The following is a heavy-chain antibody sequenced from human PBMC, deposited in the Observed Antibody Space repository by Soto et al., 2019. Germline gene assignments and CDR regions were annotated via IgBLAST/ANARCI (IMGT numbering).Heavy chain of an antibody. CDR2: INPNSGGT. D-gene: IGHD2-2*01. V-gene: IGHV1-2*04. CDR3: ARDHCSSTSCPMAWFDP. Sequence: QVQLVQSGAEVKKPGASVKVSCKASGYTFTGYYIHWVRQAPGQGLEWMGWINPNSGGTNYAQKFQGWVTMTRDTSISTAYMELSRLRSDDTAVYYCARDHCSSTSCPMAWFDPWGQGTLVTVSS. CDR1: GYTFTGYY. J-gene: IGHJ5*02.